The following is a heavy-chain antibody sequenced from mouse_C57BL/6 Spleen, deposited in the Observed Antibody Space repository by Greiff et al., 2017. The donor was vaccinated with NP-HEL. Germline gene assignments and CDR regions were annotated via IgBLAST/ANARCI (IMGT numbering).Heavy chain of an antibody. V-gene: IGHV14-4*01. CDR2: IDPENGDT. J-gene: IGHJ4*01. D-gene: IGHD2-12*01. Sequence: EVKLQESGAELVRPGASVKLSCTASGFNIKDDYMHWVKQRPEQGLEWIGWIDPENGDTEYASKFQGKATITADTSSNTAYLQLSSLTSEDTAVYYCTTNYYRAMDYWGQGTSVTVSS. CDR1: GFNIKDDY. CDR3: TTNYYRAMDY.